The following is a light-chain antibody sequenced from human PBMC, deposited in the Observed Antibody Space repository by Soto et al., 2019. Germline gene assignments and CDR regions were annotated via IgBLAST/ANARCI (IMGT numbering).Light chain of an antibody. J-gene: IGKJ4*01. CDR2: WAS. CDR3: QQYFRTTIT. V-gene: IGKV4-1*01. Sequence: DSLMTQTPGSLRVPLGGWATSNCRSSRRGLYSSNNKNYLAWYQQKPGQPPRLLIYWASTRDSGVPDPFSGSGSGTDCTLTINSLQAEDAAVYSCQQYFRTTITFGGGTKVDIK. CDR1: RRGLYSSNNKNY.